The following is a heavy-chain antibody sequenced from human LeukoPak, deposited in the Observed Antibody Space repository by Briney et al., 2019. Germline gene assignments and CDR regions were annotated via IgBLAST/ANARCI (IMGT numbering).Heavy chain of an antibody. CDR1: GYTFTSYY. Sequence: ASVKVSCKASGYTFTSYYMRWVRQAPGQGLEWMGIINPSGGSTSYAQKFQGRVTMTRDTSTSTVYMELSSLRSEDTAVYYCARYNYGGDAFDIWGQGTMVTVSS. CDR3: ARYNYGGDAFDI. CDR2: INPSGGST. D-gene: IGHD1-20*01. J-gene: IGHJ3*02. V-gene: IGHV1-46*01.